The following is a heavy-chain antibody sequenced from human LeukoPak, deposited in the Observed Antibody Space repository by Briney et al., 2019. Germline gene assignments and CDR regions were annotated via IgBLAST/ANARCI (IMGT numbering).Heavy chain of an antibody. CDR3: XXXXDRWXXXXWLLWH. V-gene: IGHV3-9*01. Sequence: GGSLRLSCAASGFTFDDYAMHWVRQAPGKGLEWVSGISWNSGSIGXAXSXXGRFTISRDNAKNSLYLQMNSLRAEDTALYYCXXXXDRWXXXXWLLWHWGQGTLVTVSS. CDR1: GFTFDDYA. D-gene: IGHD3-3*01. J-gene: IGHJ4*02. CDR2: ISWNSGSI.